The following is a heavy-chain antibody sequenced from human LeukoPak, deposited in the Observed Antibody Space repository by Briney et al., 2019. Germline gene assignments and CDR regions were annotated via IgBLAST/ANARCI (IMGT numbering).Heavy chain of an antibody. Sequence: SETLSLTCTVSGGSISSYYWSWIRQPPGKGLEWIGYIYYSGSTNYNPSLKNRVTISVDTSKNQFSLKLSSVTAADTAVYYCARSELLWFGKVNSGFDFWGQGTLVTVSS. CDR3: ARSELLWFGKVNSGFDF. CDR2: IYYSGST. D-gene: IGHD3-10*01. J-gene: IGHJ4*02. CDR1: GGSISSYY. V-gene: IGHV4-59*01.